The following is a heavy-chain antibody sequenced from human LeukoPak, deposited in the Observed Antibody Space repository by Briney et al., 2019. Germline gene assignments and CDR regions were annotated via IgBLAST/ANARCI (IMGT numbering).Heavy chain of an antibody. CDR3: AKDQESSGWDY. CDR1: GFTFSSYG. V-gene: IGHV3-30*18. J-gene: IGHJ4*02. CDR2: ISYDGSNK. Sequence: GRSLRLSCAASGFTFSSYGMHWVRQAPGKGLEWVAVISYDGSNKYYADSVKGRFTISRANSKNTLYLQMNSLRAEDTAVYYCAKDQESSGWDYWGQGTLVTVSS. D-gene: IGHD6-19*01.